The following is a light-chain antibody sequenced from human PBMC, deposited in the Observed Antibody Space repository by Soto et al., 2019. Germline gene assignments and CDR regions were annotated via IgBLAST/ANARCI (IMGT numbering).Light chain of an antibody. CDR1: QSVSNNY. V-gene: IGKV3-20*01. J-gene: IGKJ1*01. CDR2: GAS. CDR3: QQYASSPRT. Sequence: EIVLTQSPGTLSLSPGGRATLSCRASQSVSNNYLAWYQQKPGQAPRLLIYGASSRATGIPDRFSGSGSGTDFTLTISRLEPEDFAVYYCQQYASSPRTFGQGTKVDIK.